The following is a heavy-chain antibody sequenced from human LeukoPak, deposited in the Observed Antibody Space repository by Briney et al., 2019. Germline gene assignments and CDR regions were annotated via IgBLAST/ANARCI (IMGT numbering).Heavy chain of an antibody. J-gene: IGHJ4*02. CDR2: ISSSGSTI. D-gene: IGHD5-18*01. V-gene: IGHV3-48*03. CDR3: ARVRYSYGFDY. CDR1: GFTFSSYE. Sequence: TGGSLRLSCAASGFTFSSYEMNWVRQAPGKGLEWVSYISSSGSTIYYADSVKGRFTISRDNAKNSLYLQMNSLRAEDTAVYYCARVRYSYGFDYWGQGTLVTVSS.